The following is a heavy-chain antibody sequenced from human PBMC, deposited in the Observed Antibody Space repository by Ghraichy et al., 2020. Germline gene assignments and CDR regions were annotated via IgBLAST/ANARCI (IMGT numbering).Heavy chain of an antibody. CDR1: GFTFSTYS. CDR2: ISHDGNSQ. J-gene: IGHJ6*02. D-gene: IGHD6-19*01. V-gene: IGHV3-30-3*01. CDR3: ARGVGAVAGHYYHGLDV. Sequence: GVLRLSCAAAGFTFSTYSMHWVRQAPGKGLEWVAVISHDGNSQYYADSVKGRFTISRDNSKNTVFLQMNSLRAGDTAVYYCARGVGAVAGHYYHGLDVWGQGTTVTVSS.